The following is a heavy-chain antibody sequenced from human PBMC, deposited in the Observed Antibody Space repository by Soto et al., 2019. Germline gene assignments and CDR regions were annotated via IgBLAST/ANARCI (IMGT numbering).Heavy chain of an antibody. V-gene: IGHV1-69*01. J-gene: IGHJ4*02. D-gene: IGHD6-19*01. Sequence: QVQLVQSGAEVKKPGYSVKVSCKTSGGTFSRYAISWVRRAPGQGLEWMGGIIPIFGTANYAQKFQGRVTITADESTSTAYMELSSLRSEDTAVYYCAREYSSGLHIIFDYWGQGTLVTVSS. CDR2: IIPIFGTA. CDR1: GGTFSRYA. CDR3: AREYSSGLHIIFDY.